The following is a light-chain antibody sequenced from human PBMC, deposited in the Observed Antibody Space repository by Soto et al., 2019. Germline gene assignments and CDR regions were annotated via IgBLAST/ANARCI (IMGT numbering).Light chain of an antibody. CDR3: QSYDSSLSAVV. Sequence: QSVLTQPPSASGTPGQRVTISCSGTFSNLGSNYLYWYQQLPGTAPKLLIYINNQRPSGVPDRFSGSKSGTSASLAITGLQAEDEADYYCQSYDSSLSAVVFGGGTKLTVL. CDR2: INN. J-gene: IGLJ2*01. V-gene: IGLV1-47*01. CDR1: FSNLGSNY.